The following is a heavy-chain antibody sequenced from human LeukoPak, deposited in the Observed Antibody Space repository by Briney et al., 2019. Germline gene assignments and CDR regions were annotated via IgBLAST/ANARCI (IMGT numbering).Heavy chain of an antibody. V-gene: IGHV3-30*02. CDR3: AKGGDSSLQEFDY. CDR2: IRYDGSNK. D-gene: IGHD6-13*01. Sequence: GGSLRLSCAASGFTFSSYGMHWVRQAPGKGLEWVAFIRYDGSNKYYADSVKGRFTISRDNSKNTLYLQMNSLRAEDTAVYYCAKGGDSSLQEFDYWGQGTLVTVFS. J-gene: IGHJ4*02. CDR1: GFTFSSYG.